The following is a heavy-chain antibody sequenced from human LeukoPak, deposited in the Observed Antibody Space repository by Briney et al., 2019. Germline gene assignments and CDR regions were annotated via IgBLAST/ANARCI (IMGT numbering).Heavy chain of an antibody. CDR2: IRQGGCEK. CDR3: ARENSEVVDY. CDR1: GFTYSSYC. V-gene: IGHV3-7*01. Sequence: GGSVRLSWEASGFTYSSYCMRWVRQAPEKGLEWVANIRQGGCEKYCVDSVKGQFTISRDNAKNSLYLQMNSLRAEDTAVYYCARENSEVVDYWGQGTLVTVSS. D-gene: IGHD2/OR15-2a*01. J-gene: IGHJ4*02.